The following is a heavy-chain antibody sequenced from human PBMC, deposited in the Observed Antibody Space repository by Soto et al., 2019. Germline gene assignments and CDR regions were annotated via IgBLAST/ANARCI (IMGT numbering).Heavy chain of an antibody. CDR1: GYTFTTYP. CDR3: ARGAGRPNRFDL. D-gene: IGHD6-19*01. V-gene: IGHV1-3*01. CDR2: INPGSRNT. Sequence: QGQLAQSGAEVKKPGASVKVSCKASGYTFTTYPIHWGRQAPGQRPEWMGWINPGSRNTKYSQKFQGRVTISMNTTATTAYMAVSSLRVEDSAVYYCARGAGRPNRFDLWSQVTLVTVFS. J-gene: IGHJ5*02.